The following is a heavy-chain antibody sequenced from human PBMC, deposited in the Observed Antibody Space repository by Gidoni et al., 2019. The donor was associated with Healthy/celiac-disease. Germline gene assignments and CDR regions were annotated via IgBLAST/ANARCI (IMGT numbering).Heavy chain of an antibody. V-gene: IGHV4-34*01. CDR3: ARENRLRLQLERRPLYYYYMDV. CDR1: GWSFSGSY. CDR2: INHSGST. D-gene: IGHD1-1*01. Sequence: QVQLQQWGAGLLKPSETLSLTCAVYGWSFSGSYWSWIRQPPGKGLEWIGEINHSGSTNYNPSLKSRVTIAVDTSKNQFSLKLSSVTAADTAVYYCARENRLRLQLERRPLYYYYMDVWGKGTTVTVSS. J-gene: IGHJ6*03.